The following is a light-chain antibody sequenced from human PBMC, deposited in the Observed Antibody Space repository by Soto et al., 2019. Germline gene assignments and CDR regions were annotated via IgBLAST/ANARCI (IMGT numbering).Light chain of an antibody. J-gene: IGKJ5*01. CDR1: QSISSW. V-gene: IGKV1-5*03. Sequence: EIPLTQSPSTLSCSPGERVTISCRASQSISSWLAWYQQKPGQAPKLLIYKASTLTTGVPSRFRGSGSGTDFTLTISSLKPEDFATYYCQQNYSTPFTFGSGTRLDIK. CDR2: KAS. CDR3: QQNYSTPFT.